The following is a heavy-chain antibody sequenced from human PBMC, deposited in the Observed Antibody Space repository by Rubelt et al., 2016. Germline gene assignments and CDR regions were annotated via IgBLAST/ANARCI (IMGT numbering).Heavy chain of an antibody. CDR3: ARDSPNPYWYFDL. V-gene: IGHV3-23*04. CDR2: ISGSGGST. Sequence: EVQMVESGGGLVQPGGYLRLSCAASGITFSSHAMTWVRQAPVKGLEWVSTISGSGGSTYYADSVKGRFTISRDTSRDTLYLKMGSLRAEDTAVYYCARDSPNPYWYFDLWGRGTLVTVSS. J-gene: IGHJ2*01. CDR1: GITFSSHA.